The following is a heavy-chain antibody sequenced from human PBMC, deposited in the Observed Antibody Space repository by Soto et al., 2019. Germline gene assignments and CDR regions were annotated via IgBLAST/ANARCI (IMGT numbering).Heavy chain of an antibody. D-gene: IGHD2-15*01. V-gene: IGHV1-8*01. Sequence: ASVKVSCKASGYTFTSYDINWVRQAAGQGLEWIGWMNPNSGKAVYAQKFQGRVTMAGNTSISTAYMELSSLRSDDTAVYFCARGLVVVSATYWYFDLWGRGTLVTVPQ. CDR2: MNPNSGKA. J-gene: IGHJ2*01. CDR3: ARGLVVVSATYWYFDL. CDR1: GYTFTSYD.